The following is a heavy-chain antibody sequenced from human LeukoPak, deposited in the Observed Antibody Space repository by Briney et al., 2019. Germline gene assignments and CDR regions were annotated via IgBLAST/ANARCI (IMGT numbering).Heavy chain of an antibody. D-gene: IGHD6-19*01. J-gene: IGHJ3*02. CDR1: GGSISSYY. V-gene: IGHV4-59*08. Sequence: PSETLSLTCTVSGGSISSYYWSWIRQPPGKGLEWIGYIYYSGSTNYNPSLKSRVTISVDTSKNQFSLKLSSVTAADTAVYYCASSTGYSSGLNAFDIWGQGTMVTLSS. CDR3: ASSTGYSSGLNAFDI. CDR2: IYYSGST.